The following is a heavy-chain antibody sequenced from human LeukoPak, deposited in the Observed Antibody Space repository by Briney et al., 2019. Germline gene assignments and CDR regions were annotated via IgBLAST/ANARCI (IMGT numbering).Heavy chain of an antibody. Sequence: GGPLRLSCAASGFTFSDYGMHWVRQAPDKGLEWVAFIQFDSNNKYYADSVKGRFTISRDNSKNTLYLQMNSLRPEDTAVYYCARGATAMVSFYCDYWGQGTLVTVSS. J-gene: IGHJ4*02. D-gene: IGHD5-18*01. CDR3: ARGATAMVSFYCDY. CDR1: GFTFSDYG. V-gene: IGHV3-30*02. CDR2: IQFDSNNK.